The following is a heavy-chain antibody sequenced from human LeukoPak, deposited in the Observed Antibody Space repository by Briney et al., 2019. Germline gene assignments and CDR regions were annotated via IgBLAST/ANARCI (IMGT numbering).Heavy chain of an antibody. D-gene: IGHD3-9*01. CDR3: ARDFERYFDWRYSSDYFDY. CDR2: ISYDGSNK. CDR1: GFTFSSYA. Sequence: GGSLRLSCAASGFTFSSYAMHWVRQAPGKGLEWVAVISYDGSNKYYADSVKGRFTISRDNSKNTLYLQMNSLRAEDTAVYYCARDFERYFDWRYSSDYFDYWGQGTLVTVSS. V-gene: IGHV3-30-3*01. J-gene: IGHJ4*02.